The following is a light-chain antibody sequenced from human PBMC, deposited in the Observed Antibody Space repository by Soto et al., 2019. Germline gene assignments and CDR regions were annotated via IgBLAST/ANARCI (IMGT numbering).Light chain of an antibody. V-gene: IGKV3-20*01. CDR2: GAS. J-gene: IGKJ5*01. Sequence: EVVLTQSQGTLSLSPGERATLSCRARQSVSRSYLAWYKEKPGQAPGLLLYGASSRATGAPDRFSGSGSGTDFTLTVSRLEPEDFAVYYCQQYGSSSLTFGQGTRLEIK. CDR3: QQYGSSSLT. CDR1: QSVSRSY.